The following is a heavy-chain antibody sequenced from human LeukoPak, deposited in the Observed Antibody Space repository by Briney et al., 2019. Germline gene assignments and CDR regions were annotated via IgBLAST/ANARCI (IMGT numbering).Heavy chain of an antibody. CDR1: GFSFSSDW. CDR2: ITSDGSGT. D-gene: IGHD6-19*01. CDR3: AKSVCSSGCYEDY. V-gene: IGHV3-74*03. J-gene: IGHJ4*02. Sequence: GGSLRLSCVGSGFSFSSDWMHWVRQAPGKGLVWVARITSDGSGTTYADSVKGRFIVSRDNSKNTLYLQMNSLRAEDTAVYYCAKSVCSSGCYEDYWGQGTLVTVSS.